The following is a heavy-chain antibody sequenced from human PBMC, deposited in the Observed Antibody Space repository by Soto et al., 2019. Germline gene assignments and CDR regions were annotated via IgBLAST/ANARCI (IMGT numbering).Heavy chain of an antibody. CDR3: ARGDYDYGDYDDYYYYGMDV. CDR1: GFTVSSNY. Sequence: GSLRLSCAASGFTVSSNYMSWVRQAPGKGLEWVSVIYSGGSTYYADSVKGRFTISRDNSKNTLYLQMNSLRAEDTAVYYCARGDYDYGDYDDYYYYGMDVWGQGTTVTVSS. J-gene: IGHJ6*02. D-gene: IGHD4-17*01. CDR2: IYSGGST. V-gene: IGHV3-53*01.